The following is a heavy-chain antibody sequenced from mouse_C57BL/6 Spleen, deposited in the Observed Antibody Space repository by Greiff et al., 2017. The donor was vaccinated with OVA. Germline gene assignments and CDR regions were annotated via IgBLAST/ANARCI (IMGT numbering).Heavy chain of an antibody. Sequence: EVHLVESGGDLVKPGGSLKLSCAASGFTFSSYGMSWVRQTPDKRLEWVATISSGGSYTYYPDSVKGRFTISRDNAKNTLYLQMSSLKSEDTAMYYCARKGSSYEWFAYWGQGTLVTVSA. CDR2: ISSGGSYT. D-gene: IGHD1-1*01. V-gene: IGHV5-6*01. CDR1: GFTFSSYG. CDR3: ARKGSSYEWFAY. J-gene: IGHJ3*01.